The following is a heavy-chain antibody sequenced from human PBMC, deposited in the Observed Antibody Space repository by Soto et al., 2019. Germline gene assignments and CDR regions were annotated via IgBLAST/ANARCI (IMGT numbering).Heavy chain of an antibody. CDR1: GGSMSSGGYS. V-gene: IGHV4-30-2*01. CDR3: ARVPDV. Sequence: QLQLQESGSGLVKPSQTLSLTCAVSGGSMSSGGYSWSWIRQPPGKGLEWIGYIYHNGSPYYNPSLXSXXTIAVARPKHQFSLKLSSVTAADTAVYSCARVPDVWGQGTTVTVSS. CDR2: IYHNGSP. J-gene: IGHJ6*02.